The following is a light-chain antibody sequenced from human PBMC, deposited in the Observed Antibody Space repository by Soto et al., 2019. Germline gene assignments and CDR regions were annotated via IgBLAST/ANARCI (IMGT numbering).Light chain of an antibody. CDR1: QGISNY. Sequence: DIQMTQSPSSLSASVGDRVTITCRASQGISNYSVWYQQKPGKVPKLLIYAASTLQSGVTSRFSGSGSGTDFTLTISSLQSEDVATYYCQNYNGAPWTCGQGTKVEIK. CDR3: QNYNGAPWT. J-gene: IGKJ1*01. V-gene: IGKV1-27*01. CDR2: AAS.